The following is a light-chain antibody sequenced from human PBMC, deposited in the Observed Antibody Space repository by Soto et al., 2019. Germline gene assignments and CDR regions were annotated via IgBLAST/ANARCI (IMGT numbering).Light chain of an antibody. CDR3: CSYTTNITPVV. Sequence: QSVLTQPASVSGSPGQSITISCTGTSSDVGSYNLVSWYQQHPGKAPKLMIYEGSKRPSGVSNRFSGSKSGNTASLTISGLQAEDEADYYCCSYTTNITPVVFGGGTKLTVL. CDR1: SSDVGSYNL. V-gene: IGLV2-14*02. CDR2: EGS. J-gene: IGLJ2*01.